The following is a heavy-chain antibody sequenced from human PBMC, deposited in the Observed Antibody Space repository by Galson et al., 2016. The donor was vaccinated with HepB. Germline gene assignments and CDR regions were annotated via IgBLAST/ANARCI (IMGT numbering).Heavy chain of an antibody. CDR3: ARDLGAAAGTYLDF. CDR1: GYTFITNY. D-gene: IGHD6-13*01. CDR2: INPSYGST. Sequence: SVKVSCKASGYTFITNYVHWVRQAPGQGLEWMGMINPSYGSTSYGQKFQGRVIMTRDTSTSTVYMEVSRLTSEDTAVYYCARDLGAAAGTYLDFWGQGTLVTASS. J-gene: IGHJ4*02. V-gene: IGHV1-46*01.